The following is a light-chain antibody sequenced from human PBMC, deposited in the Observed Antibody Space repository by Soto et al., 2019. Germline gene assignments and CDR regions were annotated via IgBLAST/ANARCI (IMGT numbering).Light chain of an antibody. V-gene: IGLV1-44*01. J-gene: IGLJ3*02. CDR2: SDN. CDR1: SSNIVSYS. Sequence: QSVLTQPPSASGTPGQRVTMSCSGSSSNIVSYSVSWYLHLPGTAPKLLIYSDNQRPSGVPDRFSGSKSGTSASLAISGLQFEDEADYYCASWDDSLNGPVFGGGTSSPS. CDR3: ASWDDSLNGPV.